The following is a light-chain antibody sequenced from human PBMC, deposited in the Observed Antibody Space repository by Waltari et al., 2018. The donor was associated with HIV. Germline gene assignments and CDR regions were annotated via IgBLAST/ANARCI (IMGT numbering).Light chain of an antibody. CDR1: SSNIGSNI. Sequence: CSGSSSNIGSNIVNWYQLLPGTAPKLLIYSSNQRPSGVPDRISGSKSGTSASLAISGLQSEDEADYYCATWDDTLNGYVFGTGTKVTVL. J-gene: IGLJ1*01. CDR2: SSN. V-gene: IGLV1-44*01. CDR3: ATWDDTLNGYV.